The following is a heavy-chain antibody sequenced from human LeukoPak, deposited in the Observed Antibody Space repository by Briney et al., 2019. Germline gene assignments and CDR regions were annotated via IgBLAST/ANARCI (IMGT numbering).Heavy chain of an antibody. J-gene: IGHJ4*02. Sequence: PGGSLRLSCAASGFTFDDYAMHWVRQAPGKGLEWVSAISGSGGSTYYADSVKGRFTISRDNSKNTLYLQMNSLRAEDTAVYYCAKVSSGWYTGYFDYWGQGTLVTVSS. V-gene: IGHV3-23*01. CDR3: AKVSSGWYTGYFDY. D-gene: IGHD6-19*01. CDR1: GFTFDDYA. CDR2: ISGSGGST.